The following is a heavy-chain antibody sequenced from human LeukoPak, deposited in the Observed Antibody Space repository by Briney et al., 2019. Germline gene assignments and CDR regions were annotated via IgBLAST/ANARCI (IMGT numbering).Heavy chain of an antibody. CDR3: ARQDYDYVWGSYPDFDY. D-gene: IGHD3-16*02. CDR2: IYYSGST. V-gene: IGHV4-39*01. CDR1: GGSISSSSYY. J-gene: IGHJ4*02. Sequence: SETLSLTCTVSGGSISSSSYYWGWIRQPPGKGLEWIGSIYYSGSTYYNPSLKSRVTISVDTSKNQFSLKLISVTAADTAVYYCARQDYDYVWGSYPDFDYWGQGTLVTVSS.